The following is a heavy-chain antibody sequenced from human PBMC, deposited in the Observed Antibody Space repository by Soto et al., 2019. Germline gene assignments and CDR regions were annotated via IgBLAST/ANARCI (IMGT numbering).Heavy chain of an antibody. Sequence: QITLKESGPTLVRPTQTLTLTCSFSGFSLNTNGMGVGWIRQPPGKALEWLAFIYWDEDKRYSPSLKTRLTVTTDTSKNEVVLTLTNLDPLDTATYYCAGWNYESGLDVWGQGTTVNVSS. D-gene: IGHD1-7*01. CDR1: GFSLNTNGMG. V-gene: IGHV2-5*02. J-gene: IGHJ6*02. CDR2: IYWDEDK. CDR3: AGWNYESGLDV.